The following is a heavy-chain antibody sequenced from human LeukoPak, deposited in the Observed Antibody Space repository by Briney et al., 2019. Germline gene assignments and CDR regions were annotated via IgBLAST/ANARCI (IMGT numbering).Heavy chain of an antibody. CDR3: ARDRDWAFDY. J-gene: IGHJ4*02. V-gene: IGHV3-48*02. CDR1: GFRFSSYS. CDR2: IGRDSGSI. D-gene: IGHD3/OR15-3a*01. Sequence: GGSLRLSCTASGFRFSSYSMNWVRQAPGKGLEWVSYIGRDSGSIYYADSVKGRFTVSRDNAKTSVFLEMNSLRDDDTAVYYCARDRDWAFDYWGRGTLVTVSS.